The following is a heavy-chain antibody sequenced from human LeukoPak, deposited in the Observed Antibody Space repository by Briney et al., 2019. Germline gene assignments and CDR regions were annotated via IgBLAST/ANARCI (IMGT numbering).Heavy chain of an antibody. CDR2: IWDTEIT. V-gene: IGHV4-61*03. J-gene: IGHJ3*02. Sequence: SETLSLTCTVSGYSISSGYYWGWIRQPPGKGLEWIGYIWDTEITDYNPSLKSRVTISLDTSENHFSLKLRSVTAADTALYFCARGLVLATDDAFDIWGQGTLVTVSP. CDR3: ARGLVLATDDAFDI. D-gene: IGHD5-12*01. CDR1: GYSISSGYY.